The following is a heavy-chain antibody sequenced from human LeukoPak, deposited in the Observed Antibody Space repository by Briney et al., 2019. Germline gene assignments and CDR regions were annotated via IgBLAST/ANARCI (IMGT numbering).Heavy chain of an antibody. Sequence: SVKVSCKASGYTFTSYGISWVRQAPGQGLEWMGGIIPIFGTANYAQKFQGRVTITTDESTSTAYMELRSLRSDDTAVYYCARGNWVDYWGQGTLVTVSS. CDR2: IIPIFGTA. CDR3: ARGNWVDY. V-gene: IGHV1-69*05. D-gene: IGHD1-1*01. CDR1: GYTFTSYG. J-gene: IGHJ4*02.